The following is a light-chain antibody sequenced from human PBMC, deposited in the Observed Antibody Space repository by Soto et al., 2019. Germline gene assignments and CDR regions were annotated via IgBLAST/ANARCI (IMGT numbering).Light chain of an antibody. CDR2: GTS. Sequence: EIVLTQSPGTLSLSPGERATLSCRASQSVTNNYLAWYQRKPGQPPRLLIYGTSYRSTDIPRRFSGSVSGTDFTLTITRLEPEDFAVYYCQQYGISPYTVGKGTKLEIK. V-gene: IGKV3-20*01. J-gene: IGKJ2*01. CDR1: QSVTNNY. CDR3: QQYGISPYT.